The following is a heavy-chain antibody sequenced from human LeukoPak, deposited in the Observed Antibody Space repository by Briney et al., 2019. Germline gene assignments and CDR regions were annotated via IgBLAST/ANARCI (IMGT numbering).Heavy chain of an antibody. CDR3: ARGYGSASVDY. CDR1: GFTFSSYA. CDR2: ITYDGNNK. J-gene: IGHJ4*02. D-gene: IGHD6-6*01. V-gene: IGHV3-30-3*01. Sequence: PGGSLRLSCAASGFTFSSYAMHWVRQAPGKGLEWVAVITYDGNNKYYADSVKDRFTLSRDTSKNTLYLQMNSLRTEDTATYYCARGYGSASVDYWGQGTPVTVSS.